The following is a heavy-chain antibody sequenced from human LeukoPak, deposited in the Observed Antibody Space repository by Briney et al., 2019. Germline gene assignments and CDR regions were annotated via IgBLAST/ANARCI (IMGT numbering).Heavy chain of an antibody. D-gene: IGHD3-22*01. J-gene: IGHJ5*02. Sequence: SETLSLTCTVSGGSISSYYWSWIRQPPGKGLEWIGYIYYSGSTNYNPSLKSRVTISVDTSKNQFSLKLSSVTAADTAVYYYARDRLATMIVGGPDWFDPWGQGTLVTVSS. V-gene: IGHV4-59*01. CDR1: GGSISSYY. CDR3: ARDRLATMIVGGPDWFDP. CDR2: IYYSGST.